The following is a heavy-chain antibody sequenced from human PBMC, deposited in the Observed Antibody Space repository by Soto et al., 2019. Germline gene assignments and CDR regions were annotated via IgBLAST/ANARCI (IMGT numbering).Heavy chain of an antibody. Sequence: PGGSLSLSCAASGFIFNEYGMHWVRQAPGKGLEWVAVIWYDGSNKYYADSVRGRFTFSRDNSRNTMSLQMNSLRVEDTAIYYCARWGCSGSNCNLNQRSFDLWGQGTLVTVSS. CDR2: IWYDGSNK. CDR1: GFIFNEYG. CDR3: ARWGCSGSNCNLNQRSFDL. D-gene: IGHD2-15*01. V-gene: IGHV3-33*01. J-gene: IGHJ4*02.